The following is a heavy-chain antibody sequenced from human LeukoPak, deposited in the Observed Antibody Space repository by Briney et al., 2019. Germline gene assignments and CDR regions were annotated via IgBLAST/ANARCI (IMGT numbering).Heavy chain of an antibody. D-gene: IGHD3-16*01. CDR1: GFTFTGYY. Sequence: PGGSLRLSCLGSGFTFTGYYMHWVRQAPGQGLEWMGWINPNSGGTNYAQKFQGGVTMTRDTSISTAYMELSRLRSDDTAVYYCATDQPPYDYVWGSPNAFDIWGQGTMVTVSS. J-gene: IGHJ3*02. V-gene: IGHV1-2*02. CDR3: ATDQPPYDYVWGSPNAFDI. CDR2: INPNSGGT.